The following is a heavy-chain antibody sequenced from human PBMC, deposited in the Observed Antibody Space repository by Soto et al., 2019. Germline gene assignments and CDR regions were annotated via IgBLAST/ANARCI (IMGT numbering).Heavy chain of an antibody. CDR3: AREVGHGWFDP. CDR2: IYSGGST. Sequence: EVPLVESGGGLVQPGGSLRLSCAASGFTVSSNYMSWVRQAPGKGLEWVSVIYSGGSTYYADSVKGRFTISRHNSKNTRYLQMNSLRAEDTAVYYCAREVGHGWFDPWGQGTLVTVSS. J-gene: IGHJ5*02. CDR1: GFTVSSNY. V-gene: IGHV3-53*04.